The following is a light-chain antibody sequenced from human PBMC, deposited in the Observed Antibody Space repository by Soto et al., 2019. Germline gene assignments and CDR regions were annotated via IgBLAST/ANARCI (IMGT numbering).Light chain of an antibody. CDR1: QGISSY. J-gene: IGKJ1*01. V-gene: IGKV1-9*01. CDR2: AAS. Sequence: IQLTQSPSFLSASQGNRFTITCRASQGISSYLAWYQQKPGTAPELLIYAASTLQSGAPSRLSASGSGTKYSRTISTLQAEDFATYYCQRLNSVPWPFGQGTKVDI. CDR3: QRLNSVPWP.